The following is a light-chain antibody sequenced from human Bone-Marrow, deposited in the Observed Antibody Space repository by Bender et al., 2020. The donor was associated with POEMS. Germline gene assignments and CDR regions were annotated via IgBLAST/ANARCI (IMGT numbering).Light chain of an antibody. Sequence: QSALTQPASVSGSPGQSITISCTGTSSDVGSYNLVSWYQQHPGKAPKLLISEVSERPSGVSHRFSGSRSGNTASLTISGLLAEDEADYYCSSYTSGSTTYVFGTGTKVTVL. J-gene: IGLJ1*01. CDR3: SSYTSGSTTYV. V-gene: IGLV2-14*02. CDR2: EVS. CDR1: SSDVGSYNL.